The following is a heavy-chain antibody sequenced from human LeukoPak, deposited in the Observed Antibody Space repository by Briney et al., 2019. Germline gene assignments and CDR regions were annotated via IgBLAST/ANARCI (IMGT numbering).Heavy chain of an antibody. V-gene: IGHV4-61*01. CDR3: ARGDTPGSDAFDI. CDR2: IYYSGST. Sequence: SSETLSLTCTVSGGSVSSGSYYWSWIRQPPGRGLEWIGYIYYSGSTNYNPSLKSRVTISVDTSKNQFSLKLSSVTAADTAVYYCARGDTPGSDAFDIWGQGTMVTVSS. CDR1: GGSVSSGSYY. D-gene: IGHD5-18*01. J-gene: IGHJ3*02.